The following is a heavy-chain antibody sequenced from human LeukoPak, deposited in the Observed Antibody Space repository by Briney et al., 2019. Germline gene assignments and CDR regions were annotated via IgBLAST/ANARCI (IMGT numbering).Heavy chain of an antibody. D-gene: IGHD5-18*01. CDR3: AGRWVRGYSLDY. Sequence: SETLSLTCTVSGGSISSYYWSWIRQPPGKGLEWIGYIYYSGSTNYNPSLKSRVTISVDTSKNQFSLKLSSVTAADTAVYYCAGRWVRGYSLDYWGLGTLVTVSS. CDR2: IYYSGST. CDR1: GGSISSYY. V-gene: IGHV4-59*01. J-gene: IGHJ4*02.